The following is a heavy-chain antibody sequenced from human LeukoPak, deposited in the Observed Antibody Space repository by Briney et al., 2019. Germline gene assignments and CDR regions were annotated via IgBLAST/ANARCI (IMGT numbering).Heavy chain of an antibody. Sequence: GGSLRLSCSASGFTFSSYAMHWVRQAPGKGLEYVSAISSNGGSTYYADSVKGRFTISRDNSKNTLYLQMNSLRAEDTAVYYCAREGPRGNSQFDYWGQGTLVTVSS. V-gene: IGHV3-64*04. D-gene: IGHD2/OR15-2a*01. CDR2: ISSNGGST. J-gene: IGHJ4*02. CDR1: GFTFSSYA. CDR3: AREGPRGNSQFDY.